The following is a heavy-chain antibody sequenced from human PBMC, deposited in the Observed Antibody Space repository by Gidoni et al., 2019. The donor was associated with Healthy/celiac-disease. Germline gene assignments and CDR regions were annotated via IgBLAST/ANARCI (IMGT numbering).Heavy chain of an antibody. V-gene: IGHV4-39*01. CDR1: GGSISSSSYY. Sequence: QLQLQESGPGLVKPPETLSLTCTVSGGSISSSSYYWGWIRQPPGKGLEWIGSIYYSGSTYYNPSLKSRVTISVDTSKNQFSLKLSSVTAADTAVYYCARRGLDGGYYFDYWGQGTLVTVSS. CDR2: IYYSGST. CDR3: ARRGLDGGYYFDY. J-gene: IGHJ4*02. D-gene: IGHD1-1*01.